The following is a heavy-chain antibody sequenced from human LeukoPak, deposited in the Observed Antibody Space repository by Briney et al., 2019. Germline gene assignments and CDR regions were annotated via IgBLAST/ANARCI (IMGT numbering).Heavy chain of an antibody. CDR1: GFTFSSYA. D-gene: IGHD6-13*01. Sequence: GGSLRLSCAASGFTFSSYAMSWVRQAPGKGLEWVSLIGGSGGSTYYADSVKGRFTISRDNAKNSLYLQMNSLRDEDTAVYYCARDSSSWGYWGQGTLVTVSS. CDR2: IGGSGGST. J-gene: IGHJ4*02. V-gene: IGHV3-23*01. CDR3: ARDSSSWGY.